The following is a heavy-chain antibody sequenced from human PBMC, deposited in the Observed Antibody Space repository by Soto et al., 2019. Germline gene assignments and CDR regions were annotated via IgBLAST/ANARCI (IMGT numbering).Heavy chain of an antibody. CDR3: ARHNSQCPNWFDP. CDR2: ISGYDGNT. Sequence: ASVKVSCKASGYTFTSYGISWVRQAPGQGLEWVGWISGYDGNTDYAHKFRGRVTMTTDTSTNTAYMDLRSLRSDDTAVYYCARHNSQCPNWFDPWGQRTPVTVSS. V-gene: IGHV1-18*01. D-gene: IGHD1-1*01. CDR1: GYTFTSYG. J-gene: IGHJ5*02.